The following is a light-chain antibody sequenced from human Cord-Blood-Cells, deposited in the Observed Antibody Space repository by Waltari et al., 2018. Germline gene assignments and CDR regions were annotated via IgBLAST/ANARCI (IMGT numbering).Light chain of an antibody. CDR2: WAS. CDR3: QQYYSTPPT. J-gene: IGKJ4*01. Sequence: DIVMTQSPDSLAVSLGERDTINCKSSQSVLYSTKNKNYLAWYQQNPGQPPKLLIYWASTRESGVPDRFSGSGSGTDFTLTISSLQAEDVAVYYCQQYYSTPPTFGGGTKVEIK. V-gene: IGKV4-1*01. CDR1: QSVLYSTKNKNY.